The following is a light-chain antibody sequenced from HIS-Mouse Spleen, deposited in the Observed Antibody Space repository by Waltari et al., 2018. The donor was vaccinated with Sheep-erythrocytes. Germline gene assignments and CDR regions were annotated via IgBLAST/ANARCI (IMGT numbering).Light chain of an antibody. V-gene: IGLV3-1*01. CDR3: QAWDSSTVV. CDR2: QDS. J-gene: IGLJ2*01. Sequence: SYELTQPPPVSVSPGQTASIPCPGHTLGEKCPCWYQQKPGQSPVLVIYQDSKRPSGIPERFSGSNSGNTATLTISGTQAMDEADYYCQAWDSSTVVFGGGTKLTVL. CDR1: TLGEKC.